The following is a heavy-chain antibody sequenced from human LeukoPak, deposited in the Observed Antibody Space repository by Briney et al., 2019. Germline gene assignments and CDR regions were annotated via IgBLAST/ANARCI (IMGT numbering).Heavy chain of an antibody. D-gene: IGHD3-3*01. J-gene: IGHJ4*02. V-gene: IGHV3-72*01. CDR3: VRGHDSFDY. CDR1: GFTFSDHY. Sequence: PGGSLRLSCAVSGFTFSDHYMDWVSQAPGKGLEWVGRSRNKGHRYSTEYAASVKGRFSISRDDSKNSRYLQMNSLRIDDTAIYYCVRGHDSFDYWGQGTLVAVSS. CDR2: SRNKGHRYST.